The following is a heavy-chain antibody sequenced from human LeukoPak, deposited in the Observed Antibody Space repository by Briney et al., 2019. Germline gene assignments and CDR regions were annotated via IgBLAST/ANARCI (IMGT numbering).Heavy chain of an antibody. CDR1: GFTFSSYW. CDR2: MDPHGRTI. CDR3: IGDLCGRDDQ. D-gene: IGHD1-1*01. V-gene: IGHV3-74*01. J-gene: IGHJ5*02. Sequence: GGSLRLSCAASGFTFSSYWMHWVRQAPGKGLEWVSRMDPHGRTIDYADSVKGRFTISRDNAKDTLYLQMSGLRDEDTAVYYCIGDLCGRDDQWGRGTLVTVSS.